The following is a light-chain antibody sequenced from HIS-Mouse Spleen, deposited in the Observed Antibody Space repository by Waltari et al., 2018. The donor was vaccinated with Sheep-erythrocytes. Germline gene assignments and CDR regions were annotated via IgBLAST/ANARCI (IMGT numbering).Light chain of an antibody. Sequence: SYELTQPPSVSVSPGHTARITCSGDALPNKYAYWYQQNSGQAPVLVIYEDSKRPSGIPERFSGSSSGTMATLTISGAQVEDDADYYCYSTDSSGNHWVFGGGTKLTVL. V-gene: IGLV3-10*01. J-gene: IGLJ3*02. CDR1: ALPNKY. CDR2: EDS. CDR3: YSTDSSGNHWV.